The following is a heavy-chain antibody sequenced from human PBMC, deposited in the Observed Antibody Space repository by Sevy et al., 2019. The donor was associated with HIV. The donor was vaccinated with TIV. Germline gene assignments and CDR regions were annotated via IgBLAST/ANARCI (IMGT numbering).Heavy chain of an antibody. J-gene: IGHJ6*02. Sequence: SETLSLTCTVSGGSISSYYWSWIRQPPGKGLEWIGYIYYSGSTNYNPSLKSRVTISVDTSKNQFSLKLSSVTVADTAVYYCARFNGITIFGVVNLDYYYYYGMDVWGQGTTATVSS. D-gene: IGHD3-3*01. CDR3: ARFNGITIFGVVNLDYYYYYGMDV. CDR2: IYYSGST. CDR1: GGSISSYY. V-gene: IGHV4-59*01.